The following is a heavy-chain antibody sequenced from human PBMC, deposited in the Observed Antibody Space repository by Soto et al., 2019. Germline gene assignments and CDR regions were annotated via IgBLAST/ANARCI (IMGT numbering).Heavy chain of an antibody. CDR3: ARSQGSSTSLEIYYYYYYGMDV. CDR1: GGTFSSYA. Sequence: QVQLVQSGAEVKKPGSSVKVSCKASGGTFSSYAISWVRQAPGQGLEWMGGIIPISDTTNFAQKFQGRVTINPDESTSTAYMELSSLRSEDTAVYYCARSQGSSTSLEIYYYYYYGMDVWGQGTTVTVSS. V-gene: IGHV1-69*01. D-gene: IGHD2-2*01. CDR2: IIPISDTT. J-gene: IGHJ6*02.